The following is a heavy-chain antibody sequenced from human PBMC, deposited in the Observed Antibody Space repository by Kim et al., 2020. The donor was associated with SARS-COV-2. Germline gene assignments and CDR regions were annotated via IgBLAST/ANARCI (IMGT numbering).Heavy chain of an antibody. V-gene: IGHV1-18*04. CDR2: ISAYNGNT. Sequence: ASVKVSCKASGYTFTSYGISWVRQAPGQGLEWMGWISAYNGNTNYAQKLQGRVTMTTDTSTSTAYMELRSLRSDDTAVYYCARVKQQLEVYYYGMDVWGQGTTVTVSS. D-gene: IGHD6-13*01. CDR1: GYTFTSYG. CDR3: ARVKQQLEVYYYGMDV. J-gene: IGHJ6*02.